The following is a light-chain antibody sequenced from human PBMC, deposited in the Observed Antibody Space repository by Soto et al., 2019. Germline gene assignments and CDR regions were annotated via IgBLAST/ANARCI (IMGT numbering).Light chain of an antibody. J-gene: IGKJ4*01. CDR3: QHYGSLVLT. Sequence: EIVLTQSPGTLSLSPGERATLSCRASQSVSSSYLAWYQQKPGQAPRLLIYGASSRATGIPDRFSGSGSGTDFTLTISILEPEDLAVYYCQHYGSLVLTFGGWTKVEIK. V-gene: IGKV3-20*01. CDR2: GAS. CDR1: QSVSSSY.